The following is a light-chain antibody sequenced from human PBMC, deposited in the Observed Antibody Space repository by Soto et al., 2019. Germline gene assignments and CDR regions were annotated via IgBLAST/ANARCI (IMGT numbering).Light chain of an antibody. J-gene: IGLJ2*01. CDR1: ISDVGGYNY. CDR3: CSYAGSYTFGV. CDR2: DVS. Sequence: QSALTQPRSVSGSPGQSVTISCTGTISDVGGYNYVSWYQQHPGKAPKLMIYDVSKRPSGVPDRFSGSKSGNTASLTISGLQAEDEADYYCCSYAGSYTFGVFGGGTKLTVL. V-gene: IGLV2-11*01.